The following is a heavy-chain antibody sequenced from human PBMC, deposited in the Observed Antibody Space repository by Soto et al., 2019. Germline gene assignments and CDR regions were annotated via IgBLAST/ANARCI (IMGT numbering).Heavy chain of an antibody. CDR1: GGSFNGYF. CDR3: ARGWDYGDYAWFDP. D-gene: IGHD4-17*01. Sequence: QVQLQQWGAGLLKPSETLSLTCAVYGGSFNGYFWSWIRQSPGKGLEWIGEINHSGRTNYNPSLKSRVTTSADTSKNQFPLKLTSVTAADTAVYYCARGWDYGDYAWFDPWGQGTLVSVSS. CDR2: INHSGRT. V-gene: IGHV4-34*01. J-gene: IGHJ5*02.